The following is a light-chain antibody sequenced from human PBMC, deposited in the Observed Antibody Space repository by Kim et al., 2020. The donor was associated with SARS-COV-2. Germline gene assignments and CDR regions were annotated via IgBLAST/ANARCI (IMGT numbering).Light chain of an antibody. Sequence: DIQMTQSPSSLSASVGDRVTITCRESQYISSHLNWYQQKPGTAPTLLIYSASILQSGVPSRFSGSGSGTDFTLTISRLQPDDFATYYCQQYYRLITFGQGTRLEIK. CDR2: SAS. V-gene: IGKV1-39*01. CDR1: QYISSH. CDR3: QQYYRLIT. J-gene: IGKJ5*01.